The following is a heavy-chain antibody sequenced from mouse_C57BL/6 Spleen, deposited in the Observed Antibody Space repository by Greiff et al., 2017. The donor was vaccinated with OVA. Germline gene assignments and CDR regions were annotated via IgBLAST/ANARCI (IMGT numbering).Heavy chain of an antibody. CDR3: AIPYDGSSYYWYFDV. D-gene: IGHD1-1*01. Sequence: QVQLQQPGAELVKPGASVKVSCKASGYTFTSSWMHWVKQRPGQGLEWIGRIHPSDRDTNYNQKFKGKATLTVDKSYSTAYMQLSSLTSEVSAVYYCAIPYDGSSYYWYFDVWGTGTTVTVSS. CDR1: GYTFTSSW. V-gene: IGHV1-74*01. J-gene: IGHJ1*03. CDR2: IHPSDRDT.